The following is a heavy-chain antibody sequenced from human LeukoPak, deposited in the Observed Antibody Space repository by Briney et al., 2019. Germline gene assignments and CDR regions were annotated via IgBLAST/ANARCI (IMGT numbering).Heavy chain of an antibody. CDR3: AKRDWPYYFDY. CDR2: ISGNGDDA. V-gene: IGHV3-23*01. D-gene: IGHD3/OR15-3a*01. J-gene: IGHJ4*02. CDR1: GFWFSNYG. Sequence: GGSLRLSCAASGFWFSNYGINWVRQAPGKGLEWVSVISGNGDDAFYADSVKGRFRISRDNSKNTVYLQMNSLRGEDTAVYYCAKRDWPYYFDYWGQGTLVAVSS.